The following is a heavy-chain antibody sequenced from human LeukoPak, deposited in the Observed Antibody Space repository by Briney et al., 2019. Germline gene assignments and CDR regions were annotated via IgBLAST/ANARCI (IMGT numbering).Heavy chain of an antibody. V-gene: IGHV4-59*12. J-gene: IGHJ4*02. Sequence: SETLSLTCTVSGGSISSYYWSWIRQPPGKGLEWIGYIYYSGSTNYNPSLKSRVTISVDTSKTQFSLKLTSVTAADTAVYYCATIRSRKWGFDYWGQGTLVTVSS. CDR1: GGSISSYY. D-gene: IGHD1-26*01. CDR2: IYYSGST. CDR3: ATIRSRKWGFDY.